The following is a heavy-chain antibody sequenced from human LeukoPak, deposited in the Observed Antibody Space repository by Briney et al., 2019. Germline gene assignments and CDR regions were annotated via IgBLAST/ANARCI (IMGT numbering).Heavy chain of an antibody. CDR2: IYYSGST. CDR1: AGSISSSSYY. Sequence: SETLSLTCTVSAGSISSSSYYWGWIRQPPGKGLEWIGSIYYSGSTYYNPSLKSRVTISVDTSKNQFSLKLSSVTAADTAVYYCARPVVGATPIGANWFDPWGQGTLVTVSS. V-gene: IGHV4-39*01. D-gene: IGHD1-26*01. J-gene: IGHJ5*02. CDR3: ARPVVGATPIGANWFDP.